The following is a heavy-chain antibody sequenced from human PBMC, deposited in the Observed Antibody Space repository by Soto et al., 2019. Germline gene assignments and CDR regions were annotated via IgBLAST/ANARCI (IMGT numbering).Heavy chain of an antibody. V-gene: IGHV3-23*01. J-gene: IGHJ4*02. D-gene: IGHD2-2*01. CDR1: GFTFSSYA. CDR2: ISGSGGST. Sequence: GGSLRLSCAASGFTFSSYAMSWVRQAPGKGLEWVSAISGSGGSTYYADSVKGRFTISRDNSKNTLYLQMNSLRAEDTAVYYCANDAFDCSSTSCYGTFDYWGQGTLVTVS. CDR3: ANDAFDCSSTSCYGTFDY.